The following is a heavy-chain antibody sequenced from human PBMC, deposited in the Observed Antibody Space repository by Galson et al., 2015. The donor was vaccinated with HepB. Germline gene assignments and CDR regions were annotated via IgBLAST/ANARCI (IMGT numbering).Heavy chain of an antibody. CDR3: TTDISMIVVVDF. Sequence: SLRLSCAVSGLSFTNTWMTWVRQAPGKGLEWIGRIKSNSDGGTTDYAAPVRGRFSISRDDSKNTVYLQVNSLKTEDTGVYFCTTDISMIVVVDFWGLGTLVTVSS. CDR1: GLSFTNTW. D-gene: IGHD3-22*01. CDR2: IKSNSDGGTT. J-gene: IGHJ4*02. V-gene: IGHV3-15*01.